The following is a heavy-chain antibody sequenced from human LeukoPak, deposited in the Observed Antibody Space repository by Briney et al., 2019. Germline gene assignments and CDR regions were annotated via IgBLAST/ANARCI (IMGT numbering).Heavy chain of an antibody. CDR3: TRSLGVVIPGGMDV. J-gene: IGHJ6*02. Sequence: SETLSLTCTVSGGSISSYHWRWMRQPPGKGLQWIGHIYYTGSTNYNPSLKSRLTISLDTSKNQFSLKLSSVTAADTAVYYCTRSLGVVIPGGMDVWGQGPTVTVSS. CDR2: IYYTGST. D-gene: IGHD3-3*01. CDR1: GGSISSYH. V-gene: IGHV4-59*01.